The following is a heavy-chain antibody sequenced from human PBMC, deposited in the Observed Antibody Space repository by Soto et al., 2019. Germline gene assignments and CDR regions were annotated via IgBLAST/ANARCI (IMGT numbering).Heavy chain of an antibody. Sequence: GGSLRLSCAASAFTFSSYRMQWVRQAPGKGLEWVSSVSSSSSYIYYADSVKGRFTISRDNAKKSLYLQMNSLRAEGTAVYYCAKISEAGSFFDYWGQGTLVTVSS. J-gene: IGHJ4*02. V-gene: IGHV3-21*01. CDR2: VSSSSSYI. CDR1: AFTFSSYR. D-gene: IGHD6-13*01. CDR3: AKISEAGSFFDY.